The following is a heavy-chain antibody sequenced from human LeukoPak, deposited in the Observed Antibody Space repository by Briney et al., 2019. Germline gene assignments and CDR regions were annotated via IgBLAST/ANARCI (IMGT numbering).Heavy chain of an antibody. D-gene: IGHD4-17*01. CDR2: IYYSGST. CDR3: ARAARDNDYESWFDP. V-gene: IGHV4-38-2*02. J-gene: IGHJ5*02. Sequence: PSETLSLTCSVSGYAISSGSYWAWIRQPPGKGLEWIGSIYYSGSTYYNPSLKSRVTISVDTSKNQFSLKLSSVTAADTAVYYCARAARDNDYESWFDPWGQGTLVTVSS. CDR1: GYAISSGSY.